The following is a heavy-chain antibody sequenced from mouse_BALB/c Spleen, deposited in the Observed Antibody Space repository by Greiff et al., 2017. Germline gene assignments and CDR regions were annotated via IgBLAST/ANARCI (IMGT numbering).Heavy chain of an antibody. CDR3: ARSGVDYFDY. CDR2: ISSGSSTI. D-gene: IGHD1-1*01. CDR1: GFTFSSFG. V-gene: IGHV5-17*02. J-gene: IGHJ2*01. Sequence: EVMLVESGGGLVQPGGSRKLSCAASGFTFSSFGMHWVRQAPEKGLEWVAYISSGSSTIYYADTVKGRFTISRDNHKNTLFLQMTSLRSEDTAMYYCARSGVDYFDYWGQGTTLTVSS.